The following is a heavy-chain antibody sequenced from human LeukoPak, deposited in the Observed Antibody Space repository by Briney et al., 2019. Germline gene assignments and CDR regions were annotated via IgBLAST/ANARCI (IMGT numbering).Heavy chain of an antibody. CDR3: ARYDYGGKDYFDY. J-gene: IGHJ4*02. CDR2: ISANNGDT. Sequence: ASVKVSCKASGYTFTSYGISWVRQAPGQGLEWVGWISANNGDTDYAQKFQARVTMTTDTSTSTAYMELRSLRSDDTAVYYCARYDYGGKDYFDYWGQGTLVTVSS. V-gene: IGHV1-18*01. CDR1: GYTFTSYG. D-gene: IGHD4-23*01.